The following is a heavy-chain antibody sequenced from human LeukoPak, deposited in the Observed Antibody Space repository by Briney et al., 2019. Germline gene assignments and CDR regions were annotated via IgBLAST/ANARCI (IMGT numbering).Heavy chain of an antibody. CDR1: GGSFSGYY. J-gene: IGHJ2*01. D-gene: IGHD2-15*01. CDR3: ARADRRLSGGYWYFDL. V-gene: IGHV4-34*01. CDR2: INHSGST. Sequence: PSETLSLTCAVYGGSFSGYYWSWIRQPPGKGLEWIGEINHSGSTNYNPSLKSRVTISVDTSKNQFSLKLSSVTAADTAVYYCARADRRLSGGYWYFDLWGRGTLVTVSS.